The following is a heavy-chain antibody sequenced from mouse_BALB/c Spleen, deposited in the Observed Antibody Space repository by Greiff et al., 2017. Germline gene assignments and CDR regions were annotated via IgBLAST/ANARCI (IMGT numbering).Heavy chain of an antibody. CDR1: GFSLTSYG. V-gene: IGHV2-2*02. CDR2: IWRGGST. J-gene: IGHJ4*01. CDR3: AGRGCDAMDY. Sequence: QVQLKESGPGLVQPSQSLSITCTVSGFSLTSYGVHWVRQSPGKGLEWLGVIWRGGSTDYNAAFISRLSISKDNSKCQVFFKMNSLQANDTAIYYSAGRGCDAMDYWGQGTSVTVSS.